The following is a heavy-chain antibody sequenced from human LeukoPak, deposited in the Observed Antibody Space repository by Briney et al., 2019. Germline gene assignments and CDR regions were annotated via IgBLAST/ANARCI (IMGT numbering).Heavy chain of an antibody. D-gene: IGHD6-19*01. J-gene: IGHJ4*02. CDR2: IVPSFGTT. CDR1: RGTYSRLS. CDR3: ECPTSPLAGTGLHFDF. V-gene: IGHV1-69*06. Sequence: SVKVSRKATRGTYSRLSISWLRQAPGLGLEWMGRIVPSFGTTNYAQNFQGRVTIAADKSTSTAYMELSSLKSEDTAIYFCECPTSPLAGTGLHFDFWGQGTLVTVSS.